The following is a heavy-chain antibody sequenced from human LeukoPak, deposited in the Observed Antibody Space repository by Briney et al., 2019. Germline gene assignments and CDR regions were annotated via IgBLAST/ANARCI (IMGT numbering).Heavy chain of an antibody. CDR1: GGSISSKNW. D-gene: IGHD3-16*01. V-gene: IGHV4-4*02. J-gene: IGHJ3*02. CDR2: IFHNGNT. CDR3: AKGFHDTSYTGFDI. Sequence: PSGTLSLTCAVSGGSISSKNWWSWVRQPPGKGLECIGEIFHNGNTNYNPSLKSRVTISVDKSKNQFSLKLTSVTAADTAVYYCAKGFHDTSYTGFDIWGQGTMVTVSS.